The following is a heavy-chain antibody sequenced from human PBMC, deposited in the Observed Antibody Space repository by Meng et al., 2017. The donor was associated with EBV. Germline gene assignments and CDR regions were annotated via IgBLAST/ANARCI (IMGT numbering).Heavy chain of an antibody. D-gene: IGHD4-11*01. Sequence: QVQLQESGPGLVKSSETLSLTCTVSGGSVNNESYYWGWIRQPPGKGLEYIGYIYYTGSTNYNSSLKSRVTISLDKSKNQFSLKLTSLTAADTAIYYCARGDYTNYPRWFDPWGKGTLVTVSS. CDR1: GGSVNNESYY. J-gene: IGHJ5*02. CDR3: ARGDYTNYPRWFDP. V-gene: IGHV4-61*01. CDR2: IYYTGST.